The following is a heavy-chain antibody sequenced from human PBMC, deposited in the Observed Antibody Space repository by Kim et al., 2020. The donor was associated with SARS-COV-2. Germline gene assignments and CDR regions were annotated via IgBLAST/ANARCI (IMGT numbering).Heavy chain of an antibody. Sequence: SETLSLTCAVYGGSFSDYSWIWIRQPPGKGLEWIGEVNHSGTPKYHPSLKSRVTISLDTSKNQFSLELPSVTAADTAIFYCARGRAGVVPSPILGLGPFYDYCAMDVWGQGTTVTVSS. D-gene: IGHD3-3*01. CDR2: VNHSGTP. CDR3: ARGRAGVVPSPILGLGPFYDYCAMDV. J-gene: IGHJ6*02. V-gene: IGHV4-34*01. CDR1: GGSFSDYS.